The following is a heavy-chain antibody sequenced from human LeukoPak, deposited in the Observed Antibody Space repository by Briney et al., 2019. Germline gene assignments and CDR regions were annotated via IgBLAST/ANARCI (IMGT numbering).Heavy chain of an antibody. Sequence: SETLSLTCTASGFSISSGSYYWRWLRQPAGKGLEWIGRIYTSGSTNYNPSLKSLFTISVDTSKNQFSLKLSSVTAAGTAVYYCARDTFSSGRYFDYWGQGTLVTVSS. CDR1: GFSISSGSYY. D-gene: IGHD6-6*01. V-gene: IGHV4-61*02. CDR3: ARDTFSSGRYFDY. CDR2: IYTSGST. J-gene: IGHJ4*02.